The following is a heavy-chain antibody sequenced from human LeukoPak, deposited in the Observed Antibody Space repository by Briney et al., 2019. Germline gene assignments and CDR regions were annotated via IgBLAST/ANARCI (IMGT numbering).Heavy chain of an antibody. V-gene: IGHV3-21*01. CDR2: ISSSSSYI. J-gene: IGHJ6*04. CDR1: GFTFSSYS. D-gene: IGHD3-10*01. Sequence: GGSLRLSCAASGFTFSSYSMNWVRQAPGKGLEGVSSISSSSSYIYYADSVKGRFTISRDNAKNSLYLQMNSLRAEDTAVYYCARDPYYYGSGSYPDYYYGMDVWGKGTTVTVSS. CDR3: ARDPYYYGSGSYPDYYYGMDV.